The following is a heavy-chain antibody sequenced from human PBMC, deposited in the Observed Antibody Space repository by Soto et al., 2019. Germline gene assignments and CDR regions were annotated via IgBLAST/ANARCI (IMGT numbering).Heavy chain of an antibody. J-gene: IGHJ4*02. CDR1: GLTFSGYT. CDR2: ISGSGGST. D-gene: IGHD6-19*01. Sequence: PGGSLRLSCAFSGLTFSGYTMSWVRQAPGKGLEWVSAISGSGGSTYYADSVKGRFTISRDNSKNTLYLQMNSLRAEDTAVYYCANELLKRQWLAWWGQGTLVTVSS. CDR3: ANELLKRQWLAW. V-gene: IGHV3-23*01.